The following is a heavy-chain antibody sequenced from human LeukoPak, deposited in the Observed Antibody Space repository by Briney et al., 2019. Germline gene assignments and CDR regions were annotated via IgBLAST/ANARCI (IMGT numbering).Heavy chain of an antibody. J-gene: IGHJ4*02. D-gene: IGHD5-12*01. Sequence: SETPSLTCTVSGDSIISSRYYWGWLRQPPGKGLEWIASIRYSGNTFYNPSFKSRVTISVDTSNNQLSLRLSSVTAADAAVYYCARLRGGRWLLEYWGQGTLVTVSS. V-gene: IGHV4-39*01. CDR3: ARLRGGRWLLEY. CDR2: IRYSGNT. CDR1: GDSIISSRYY.